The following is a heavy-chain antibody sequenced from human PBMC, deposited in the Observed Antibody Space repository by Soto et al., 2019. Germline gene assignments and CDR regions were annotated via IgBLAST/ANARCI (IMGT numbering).Heavy chain of an antibody. CDR3: ARDRCGYRADGRFVY. CDR1: GYTFTSYA. CDR2: INAGNGNT. V-gene: IGHV1-3*01. Sequence: ASVKVSCKASGYTFTSYAMHWLRQAPGQRLEWMGWINAGNGNTKYSQKFQGRVTITRDTSASTAYMELSSLRSEDTAVYYCARDRCGYRADGRFVYCGHGTRFSDSS. D-gene: IGHD6-25*01. J-gene: IGHJ4*01.